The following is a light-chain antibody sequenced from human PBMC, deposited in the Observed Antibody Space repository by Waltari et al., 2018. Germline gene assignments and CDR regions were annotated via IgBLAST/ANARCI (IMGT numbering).Light chain of an antibody. CDR1: SSNFGAGYD. V-gene: IGLV1-40*01. CDR2: GYT. CDR3: QSFDSSLSASV. Sequence: QSVLTQPPSMSGAPGQKVTIPCTGGSSNFGAGYDVHWYQQFPGTAPKLLIFGYTNRPSGVPGRFSGSRSGTSASLAIAGLQSEDEAVYYCQSFDSSLSASVFGGGTKLTVL. J-gene: IGLJ3*02.